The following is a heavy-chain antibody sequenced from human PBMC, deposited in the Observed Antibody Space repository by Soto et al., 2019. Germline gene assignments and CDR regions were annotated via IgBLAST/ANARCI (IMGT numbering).Heavy chain of an antibody. D-gene: IGHD5-18*01. J-gene: IGHJ3*02. Sequence: EVQLVESGGGLVQPGGSLRLSCAASGFTFSSYWMSWVRQAPGKGLEWVANIKQDGSEKYYVDSVKGRFTISRDNAKNSLYLQMNSLRAEDTAVHYCARSPPLISYGLGAFDIWGQGTMVTVSS. V-gene: IGHV3-7*03. CDR2: IKQDGSEK. CDR1: GFTFSSYW. CDR3: ARSPPLISYGLGAFDI.